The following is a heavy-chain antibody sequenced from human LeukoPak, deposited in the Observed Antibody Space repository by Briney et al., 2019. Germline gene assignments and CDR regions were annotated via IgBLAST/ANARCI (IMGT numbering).Heavy chain of an antibody. CDR2: IYYSGST. Sequence: SQTLSLTCTVSGGSISSGGYYWSWIRQPPGKGLEWIGSIYYSGSTYYNPSLKSRVTISIDTSKNQFSLKLSSVTAADTAVYYCARDLYYYDSSGYGAFDIWGQGTMVTVSS. D-gene: IGHD3-22*01. J-gene: IGHJ3*02. CDR1: GGSISSGGYY. V-gene: IGHV4-39*07. CDR3: ARDLYYYDSSGYGAFDI.